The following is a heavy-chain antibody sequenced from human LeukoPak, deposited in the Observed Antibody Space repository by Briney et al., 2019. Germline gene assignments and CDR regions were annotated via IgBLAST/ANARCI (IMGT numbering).Heavy chain of an antibody. Sequence: ASVKVSCKASGYTFTSYDINWVRQATGQGLEWMGWMNPNSGNTGYAQKFQGRVTMTRNTSISTAYMELSSLRSEDTAVYYCARGSVAAAHDWFDPWGQGTLVTVSP. CDR3: ARGSVAAAHDWFDP. J-gene: IGHJ5*02. CDR1: GYTFTSYD. CDR2: MNPNSGNT. V-gene: IGHV1-8*01. D-gene: IGHD6-13*01.